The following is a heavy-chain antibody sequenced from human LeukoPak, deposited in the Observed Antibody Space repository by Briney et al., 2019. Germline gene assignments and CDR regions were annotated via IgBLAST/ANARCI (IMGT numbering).Heavy chain of an antibody. V-gene: IGHV3-23*01. Sequence: PGGSLRLSCAASGLTFSSNAIRWGPQAPGKGLGWVSAISGSGGSTYYADSVKGRFTIPRDNSQNTLYLQMNSLRAEDTAVYYCEKDREVLRNWGQGTLVTVSS. CDR1: GLTFSSNA. CDR2: ISGSGGST. D-gene: IGHD4/OR15-4a*01. CDR3: EKDREVLRN. J-gene: IGHJ4*02.